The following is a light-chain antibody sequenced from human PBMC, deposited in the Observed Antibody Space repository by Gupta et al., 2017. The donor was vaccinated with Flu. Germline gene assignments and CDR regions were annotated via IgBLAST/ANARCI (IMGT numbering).Light chain of an antibody. J-gene: IGKJ1*01. CDR2: KAS. CDR1: QRISNW. Sequence: PSTLSASLGDKVTITCRASQRISNWVAWYQQKPGKAPKLLIYKASNLDTGVPSRFSGSGSGTEFTLTISSLQPDDFATYYCQQYNDYTWAFGQGTKVEIK. CDR3: QQYNDYTWA. V-gene: IGKV1-5*03.